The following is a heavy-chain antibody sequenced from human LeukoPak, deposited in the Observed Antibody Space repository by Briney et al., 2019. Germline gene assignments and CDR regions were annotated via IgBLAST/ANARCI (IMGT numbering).Heavy chain of an antibody. CDR1: GGSISSYY. Sequence: SETLSLTCTVSGGSISSYYWSWIRQPPGKGLEWIGYIYYSGSTNYNPSLKSRATISVDTSKNQFSLKLSSVTAADTAVYYCARERPSYYDILTGYYPRSLPYYFDYWGQGTLVTVSS. CDR2: IYYSGST. J-gene: IGHJ4*02. CDR3: ARERPSYYDILTGYYPRSLPYYFDY. V-gene: IGHV4-59*12. D-gene: IGHD3-9*01.